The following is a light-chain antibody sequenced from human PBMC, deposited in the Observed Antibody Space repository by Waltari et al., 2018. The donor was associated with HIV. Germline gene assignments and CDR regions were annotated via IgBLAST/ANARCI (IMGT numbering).Light chain of an antibody. CDR1: QSVDSDS. J-gene: IGKJ4*01. V-gene: IGKV3-20*01. Sequence: EILLTQSPATLSLSPGDRATISCMASQSVDSDSLAWYQLRPGRAPRLLIYGAINRATDIPDRFSGSGSGAAFTLTINGLEPEDSALYYCQQYGGSPLTFGGGSKVEIK. CDR2: GAI. CDR3: QQYGGSPLT.